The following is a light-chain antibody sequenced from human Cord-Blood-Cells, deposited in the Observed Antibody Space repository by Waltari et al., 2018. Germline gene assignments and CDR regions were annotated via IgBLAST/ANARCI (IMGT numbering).Light chain of an antibody. Sequence: SYVLTQPPSVSAAPGQPARIHLGGNKIGSKRVHWYQQKPGQAPVLVVYDDSARPSGIPERFSGSNSGNTATLTISRVEAGDEADYYCQVWDSSSDHYVFGTGTKVIVL. CDR1: KIGSKR. V-gene: IGLV3-21*02. CDR3: QVWDSSSDHYV. CDR2: DDS. J-gene: IGLJ1*01.